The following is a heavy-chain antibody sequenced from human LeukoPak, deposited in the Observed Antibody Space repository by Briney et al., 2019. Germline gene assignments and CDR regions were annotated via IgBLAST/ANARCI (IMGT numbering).Heavy chain of an antibody. CDR2: VVPLLGIA. CDR1: GGIFTSYT. D-gene: IGHD5-12*01. J-gene: IGHJ4*02. V-gene: IGHV1-69*04. Sequence: SVKVSCKASGGIFTSYTISWVRQAPRQGLEWMGRVVPLLGIANYAQKFQGRVTIVAEKSTRTVYMQLSGLTSEDTAIYYCVRDDADSAYAAGDYWGQGTLVTVSS. CDR3: VRDDADSAYAAGDY.